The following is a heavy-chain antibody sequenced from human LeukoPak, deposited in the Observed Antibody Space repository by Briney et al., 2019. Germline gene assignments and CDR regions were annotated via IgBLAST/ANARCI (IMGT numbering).Heavy chain of an antibody. J-gene: IGHJ4*02. V-gene: IGHV1-18*01. CDR3: AGESSGLVY. D-gene: IGHD3-22*01. CDR1: GYTFTSYG. Sequence: ASLKVSCKPSGYTFTSYGIRRVRQTPGQGLEWMGWISAYSGNTNYGQTLQRRVTMPTHTSTSTAYMERRKLRSDDTAGYLCAGESSGLVYWGQGTLVTVCS. CDR2: ISAYSGNT.